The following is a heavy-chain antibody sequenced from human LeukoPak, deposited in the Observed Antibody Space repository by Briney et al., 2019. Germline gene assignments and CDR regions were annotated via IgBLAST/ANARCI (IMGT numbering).Heavy chain of an antibody. V-gene: IGHV1-46*01. D-gene: IGHD3-3*01. J-gene: IGHJ1*01. CDR1: GYTFTSYY. CDR3: ARGEIFGVAIIPTYFQH. Sequence: ASVKVSCKASGYTFTSYYMHWVRQAPGQGLEWMGIINPSGGSTSYAQKFQGRVTMTRDTSTSTVYMELSSLRSEDTAVYYCARGEIFGVAIIPTYFQHWGQGTLVTVSS. CDR2: INPSGGST.